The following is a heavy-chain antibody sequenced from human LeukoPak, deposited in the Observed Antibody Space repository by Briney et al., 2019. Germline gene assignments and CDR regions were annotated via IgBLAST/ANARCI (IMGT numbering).Heavy chain of an antibody. D-gene: IGHD4-23*01. J-gene: IGHJ4*02. CDR1: GGSISSYY. CDR2: INHSGST. Sequence: SETLSLTCTVSGGSISSYYWTWIRQPPGKGLEWIGEINHSGSTNYNPSLKSRVTISVDTSKNQFSLKLSSVTAADTAVYYCARDWELGYGGNLFDYWGQGTLVTVSS. CDR3: ARDWELGYGGNLFDY. V-gene: IGHV4-34*01.